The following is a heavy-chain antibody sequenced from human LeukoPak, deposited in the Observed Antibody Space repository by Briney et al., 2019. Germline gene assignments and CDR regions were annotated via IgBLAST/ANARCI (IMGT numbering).Heavy chain of an antibody. CDR2: FYNSGSP. J-gene: IGHJ5*02. CDR3: ARRGKNVNLNWFDP. D-gene: IGHD1-1*01. Sequence: SETLSLTCTVSGGSISSNNYYWGWIRQPPGKGLEWIGSFYNSGSPYYNPSLKSRVTISVDTSKNQFSLKLSSVTAADTAVYYCARRGKNVNLNWFDPWGQGTLVTVSS. CDR1: GGSISSNNYY. V-gene: IGHV4-39*01.